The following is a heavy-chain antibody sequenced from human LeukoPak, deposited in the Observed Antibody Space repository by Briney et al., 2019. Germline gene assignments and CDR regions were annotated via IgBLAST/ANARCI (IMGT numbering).Heavy chain of an antibody. CDR1: GFTFSTYS. V-gene: IGHV3-21*01. D-gene: IGHD5-12*01. CDR3: ARRGIVATIGGNWFDP. J-gene: IGHJ5*02. Sequence: GGSLRLSCAASGFTFSTYSMNWVRQAPGKGLEWVSSISSSSSYIYYADSVKGRFTISRDNAKNSLYLQMNSLRAEDTAVYYCARRGIVATIGGNWFDPWGQGTLVTVSS. CDR2: ISSSSSYI.